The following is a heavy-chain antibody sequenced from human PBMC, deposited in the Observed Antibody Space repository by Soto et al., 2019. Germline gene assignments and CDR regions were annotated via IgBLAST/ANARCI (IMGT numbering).Heavy chain of an antibody. CDR3: ARGPTFGR. Sequence: PXXTLSLTCAVYRGSFSGYYWSWIRQPPGKGPEXIGQIXHSGSNYYNPXXKSRVTIXXDRYKNHFPLKLRSVTAADTAVYYCARGPTFGRWGQETLVTASS. CDR2: IXHSGSN. V-gene: IGHV4-34*01. CDR1: RGSFSGYY. J-gene: IGHJ4*02. D-gene: IGHD3-3*01.